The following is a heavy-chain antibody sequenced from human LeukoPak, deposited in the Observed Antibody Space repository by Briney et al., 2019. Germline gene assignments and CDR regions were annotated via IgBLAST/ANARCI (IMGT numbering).Heavy chain of an antibody. Sequence: SETLSLXCTXSGGSISSYYWSWIRQPPGKGLEWIGYIYYSGSTNYNPSLKSRVTISVDTSKNQFSLKLSSVTAADTAVYYCARHLPGSGSYYMYYYYYGMDVWGQGTTVTVSS. CDR2: IYYSGST. CDR1: GGSISSYY. D-gene: IGHD3-10*01. J-gene: IGHJ6*02. CDR3: ARHLPGSGSYYMYYYYYGMDV. V-gene: IGHV4-59*08.